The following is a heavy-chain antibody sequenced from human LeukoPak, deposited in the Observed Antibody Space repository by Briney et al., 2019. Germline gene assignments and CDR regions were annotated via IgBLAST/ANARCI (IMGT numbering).Heavy chain of an antibody. Sequence: SETLSLTCTVSGDSTSSGDYFWSWIRQPPGGGLEWVGYIYYSGTTYYNPSLKSRVTISVDTSKNQFSLNLTSVTAQDTAVYYCARETMAGHLDYWGQGNLVTVSS. V-gene: IGHV4-30-4*01. CDR2: IYYSGTT. J-gene: IGHJ4*02. D-gene: IGHD6-19*01. CDR1: GDSTSSGDYF. CDR3: ARETMAGHLDY.